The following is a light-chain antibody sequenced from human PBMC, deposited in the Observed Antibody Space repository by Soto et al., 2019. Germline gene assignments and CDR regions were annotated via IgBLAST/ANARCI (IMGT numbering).Light chain of an antibody. J-gene: IGLJ1*01. CDR3: CSYVANYPYV. Sequence: QSALTQPRSVSVSPGQSVTISCTGTSNDVGRFNYVSWYQQYPGKAPKLMIYDVTKRPSGVPDRFSGSKSGNTASLTIPGLQAEDEADYYCCSYVANYPYVFGTGTKVTVL. V-gene: IGLV2-11*01. CDR1: SNDVGRFNY. CDR2: DVT.